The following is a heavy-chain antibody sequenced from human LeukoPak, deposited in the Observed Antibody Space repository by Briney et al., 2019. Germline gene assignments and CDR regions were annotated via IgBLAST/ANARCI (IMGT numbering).Heavy chain of an antibody. CDR1: GGSISSGDYY. V-gene: IGHV4-30-4*08. D-gene: IGHD2-2*01. CDR2: IYYSGST. J-gene: IGHJ4*02. CDR3: ARALPEDGYCSSTSCQKYFDY. Sequence: SQTLSLTCTVSGGSISSGDYYWSWLRQPPGKGLEWIGNIYYSGSTYYNPSIKRRVTISVDTSKNQFSLKLSSVTAADTAVYYCARALPEDGYCSSTSCQKYFDYWGQGTLVTVSS.